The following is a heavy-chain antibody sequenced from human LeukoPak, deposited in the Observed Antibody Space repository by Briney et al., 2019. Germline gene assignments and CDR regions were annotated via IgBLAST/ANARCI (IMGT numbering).Heavy chain of an antibody. J-gene: IGHJ4*02. CDR3: ASERWLQY. CDR1: GFTFSRYW. CDR2: INNDGSST. D-gene: IGHD5-24*01. Sequence: GGSLRLSCSASGFTFSRYWMHWVRHAPGKGLVWVSRINNDGSSTNYADSVKGRFTISRDNAKNTLYLQMNSLRAEDTGVYYCASERWLQYWGQGTLVTVSS. V-gene: IGHV3-74*01.